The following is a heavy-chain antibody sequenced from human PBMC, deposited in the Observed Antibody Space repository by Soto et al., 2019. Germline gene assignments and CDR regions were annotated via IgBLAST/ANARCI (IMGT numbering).Heavy chain of an antibody. CDR3: ATNRAGDPFDV. CDR1: AFSFNNFP. V-gene: IGHV3-23*01. D-gene: IGHD2-8*01. CDR2: ISGSGRTT. J-gene: IGHJ3*01. Sequence: GSLRLSCAASAFSFNNFPMSWVRQVPGKGPEWVSSISGSGRTTDYAASVKGRFTISRDNSNSSLYLEMNSLRVEDTALYHCATNRAGDPFDVWGRGTMVTVSS.